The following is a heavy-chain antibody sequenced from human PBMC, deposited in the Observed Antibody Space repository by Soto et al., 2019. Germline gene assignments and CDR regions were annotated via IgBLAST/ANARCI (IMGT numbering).Heavy chain of an antibody. CDR2: SNAGNGNT. V-gene: IGHV1-3*02. J-gene: IGHJ4*02. CDR3: ATDRFCTRTTCSNSFDY. D-gene: IGHD2-2*01. CDR1: GYTFTSYA. Sequence: AASVKVSCKASGYTFTSYAMHWVRQAPGQRLEWMGWSNAGNGNTKYSQEFQGRVTITRDTSASTAYMELSSLRSGDTAVYYCATDRFCTRTTCSNSFDYWGQGALVTVSS.